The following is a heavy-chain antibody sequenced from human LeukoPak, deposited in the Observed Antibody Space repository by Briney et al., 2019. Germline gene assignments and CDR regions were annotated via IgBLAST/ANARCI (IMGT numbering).Heavy chain of an antibody. Sequence: SETLSLTCTVSGGSISSYYWSWIRQPPGKGLEWIGYIYYSGNTNYNPSLKSRVTISVDTSKNQFSLKLSSVTAADTAAYYCARAGLGWFDPWGQGTLVTVSS. CDR3: ARAGLGWFDP. J-gene: IGHJ5*02. V-gene: IGHV4-59*01. D-gene: IGHD2-15*01. CDR2: IYYSGNT. CDR1: GGSISSYY.